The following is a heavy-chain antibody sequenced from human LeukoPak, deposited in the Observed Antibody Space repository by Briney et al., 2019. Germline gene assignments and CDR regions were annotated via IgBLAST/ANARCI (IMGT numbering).Heavy chain of an antibody. CDR1: GSSITGYY. CDR2: IFYSGST. J-gene: IGHJ4*02. V-gene: IGHV4-59*08. CDR3: ARHYTGGWDLDY. Sequence: SETLSLTCTISGSSITGYYWSWIRQPPGKGLEWIGYIFYSGSTSYNPSLKSRVTISVDTSKNQISLELTSVTAADTAVYYCARHYTGGWDLDYWGQGTPVTVSS. D-gene: IGHD6-19*01.